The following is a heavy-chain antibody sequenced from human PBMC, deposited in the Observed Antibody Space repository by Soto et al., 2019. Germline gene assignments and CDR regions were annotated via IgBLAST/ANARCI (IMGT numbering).Heavy chain of an antibody. J-gene: IGHJ3*02. CDR3: ASSTRGGLATVDHDAFDI. CDR2: IWYDGSNK. D-gene: IGHD3-16*01. V-gene: IGHV3-33*01. CDR1: GFTFSSYG. Sequence: GGSLRLSCAASGFTFSSYGMHWVRQAPGKGLEWVAVIWYDGSNKYYADSVKGRFTISRDNSKNTLYLQMNSLRAEDTAVYYCASSTRGGLATVDHDAFDIWGQGTMVTVSS.